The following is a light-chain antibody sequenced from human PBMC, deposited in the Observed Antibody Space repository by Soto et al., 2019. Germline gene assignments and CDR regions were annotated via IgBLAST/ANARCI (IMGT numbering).Light chain of an antibody. CDR2: LTSDGSH. Sequence: QPVLTQSPSASASLGASVKLTCTLSSGHSNYAIAWHQQQPEKGPRYLMKLTSDGSHSKGDGIPDRFSGSSSGAERFLTISSLQSEDEADYYCQTWDTCIHRVFGGGTKLTVL. CDR1: SGHSNYA. J-gene: IGLJ3*02. V-gene: IGLV4-69*01. CDR3: QTWDTCIHRV.